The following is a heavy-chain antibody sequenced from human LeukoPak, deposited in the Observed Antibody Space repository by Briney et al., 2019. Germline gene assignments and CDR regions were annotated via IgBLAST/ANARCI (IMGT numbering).Heavy chain of an antibody. CDR2: ISSRSSYI. J-gene: IGHJ5*02. Sequence: GGSLRLSRAASGFTFSNYSMNWARQAPGKGLEWVSSISSRSSYIYYADSVKGRFTISRDNAKNSLYLQMNSLRAEDTAVYYCARSLVVGATYPYHWGQGTLVTVSS. V-gene: IGHV3-21*01. CDR3: ARSLVVGATYPYH. D-gene: IGHD1-26*01. CDR1: GFTFSNYS.